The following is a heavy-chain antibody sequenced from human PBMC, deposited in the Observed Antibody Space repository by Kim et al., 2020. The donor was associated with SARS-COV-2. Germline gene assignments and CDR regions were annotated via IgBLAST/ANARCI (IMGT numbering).Heavy chain of an antibody. Sequence: SETLSLTCTVSGGSISSGGYYWSWIRQHPGKGLEWIGYIYYSGSTYYNPSLKSRVTISVDTSKNQFSLKLSSVTAADTAVYYCARDPRRRHDYYGMDVWGQGTTVTVSS. CDR2: IYYSGST. CDR3: ARDPRRRHDYYGMDV. J-gene: IGHJ6*02. V-gene: IGHV4-31*03. CDR1: GGSISSGGYY.